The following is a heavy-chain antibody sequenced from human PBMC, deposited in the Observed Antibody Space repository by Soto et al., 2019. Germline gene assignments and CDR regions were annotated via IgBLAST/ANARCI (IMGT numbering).Heavy chain of an antibody. J-gene: IGHJ3*02. CDR2: ISGSGGTT. CDR3: VKTANGWFSAFDI. Sequence: EVQLLESGGGLVQPGGSLRLSCAASGFTFSSYAMSWVRQAPGKGLEWVSAISGSGGTTYYADSVKGRFTFSRDNSKNTLYLQMNSLRAEDTAVYSCVKTANGWFSAFDIWGQWTMVTVSS. V-gene: IGHV3-23*01. CDR1: GFTFSSYA. D-gene: IGHD6-19*01.